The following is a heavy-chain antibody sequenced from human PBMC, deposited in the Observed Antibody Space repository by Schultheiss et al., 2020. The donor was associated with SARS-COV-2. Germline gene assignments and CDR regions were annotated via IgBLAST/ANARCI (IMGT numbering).Heavy chain of an antibody. CDR3: ARLRRFLEWPPYGMDV. J-gene: IGHJ6*02. CDR1: GYTFTSYD. Sequence: ASVKVSCKASGYTFTSYDINWVRQATGQGLEWMGWMNPNSGNTGYAQKFQGRVTMTRNTSISTAYMELSSLRSEDTAVYYCARLRRFLEWPPYGMDVWGQGTTVTVSS. V-gene: IGHV1-8*01. D-gene: IGHD3-3*01. CDR2: MNPNSGNT.